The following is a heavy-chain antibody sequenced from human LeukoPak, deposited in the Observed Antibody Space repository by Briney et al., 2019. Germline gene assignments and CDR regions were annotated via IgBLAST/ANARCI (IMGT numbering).Heavy chain of an antibody. D-gene: IGHD2-15*01. Sequence: SETLSLTCAVYGGSFSGYCWSWIRQPPGKGLEWIGEINHSGSTNYNPSLKSRVTISVDTSKNQFSLKLSPVTAADTAVYYCASWVVVVDTWGQGTLVTVSS. V-gene: IGHV4-34*01. CDR2: INHSGST. J-gene: IGHJ5*02. CDR1: GGSFSGYC. CDR3: ASWVVVVDT.